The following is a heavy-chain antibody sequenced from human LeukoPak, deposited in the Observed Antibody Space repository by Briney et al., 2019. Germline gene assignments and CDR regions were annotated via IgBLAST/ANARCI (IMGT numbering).Heavy chain of an antibody. CDR1: GGSISIYY. Sequence: SETLSLTCTVSGGSISIYYWSWIRQPPGKGLEWIGYIYYSGSTNYNPSLKSRVTISVDTSKNQFSLKLSSVTAADTAVYYCARRASGYSYGFYFDYWGQGTLVTVSS. V-gene: IGHV4-59*08. D-gene: IGHD5-18*01. CDR2: IYYSGST. CDR3: ARRASGYSYGFYFDY. J-gene: IGHJ4*02.